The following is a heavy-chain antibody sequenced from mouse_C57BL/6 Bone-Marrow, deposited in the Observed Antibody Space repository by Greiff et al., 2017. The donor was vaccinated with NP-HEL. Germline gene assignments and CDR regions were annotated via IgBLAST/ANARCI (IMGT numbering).Heavy chain of an antibody. D-gene: IGHD2-4*01. Sequence: EVKLMESGGDLVKPGGSLKLSCAASGFTFSSYGMSWVRQTPDKRLEWVATISSGGSYTYYPDSVKGRFTISRDNAKNTLYLQMSSLKSEDTAMYYCARRGYEYDVWFAYWGQGTLVTVSA. J-gene: IGHJ3*01. CDR3: ARRGYEYDVWFAY. V-gene: IGHV5-6*02. CDR2: ISSGGSYT. CDR1: GFTFSSYG.